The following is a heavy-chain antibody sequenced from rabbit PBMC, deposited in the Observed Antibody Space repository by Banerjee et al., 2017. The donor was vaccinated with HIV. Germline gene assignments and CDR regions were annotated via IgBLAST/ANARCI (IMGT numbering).Heavy chain of an antibody. CDR1: AFSFSNKYV. CDR2: IYAGGSAFT. V-gene: IGHV1S45*01. J-gene: IGHJ4*01. CDR3: ARDLAGITGWNFGL. Sequence: QEQLEESGGDLVKPEGSLTLTCTASAFSFSNKYVMCWVRQAPGKGLEWIACIYAGGSAFTAYASWAKGRFTISKTSSTTVTLQMTSLTAADTATYFCARDLAGITGWNFGLWGPGTLVTVS. D-gene: IGHD4-1*01.